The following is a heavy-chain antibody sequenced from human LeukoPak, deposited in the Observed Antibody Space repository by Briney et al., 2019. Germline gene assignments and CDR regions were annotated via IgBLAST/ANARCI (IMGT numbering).Heavy chain of an antibody. CDR2: ISGSGGST. V-gene: IGHV3-23*01. J-gene: IGHJ4*02. CDR3: AKDHPWLRFGE. CDR1: GFTFSSYA. Sequence: GGSLRLSCAASGFTFSSYAMSWVRQAPGKGLEWISAISGSGGSTYYADSVKGRFTISRYNSKNTLYLEVISLTAEDTAVYCWAKDHPWLRFGEWSQRTLVTVSS. D-gene: IGHD3-10*01.